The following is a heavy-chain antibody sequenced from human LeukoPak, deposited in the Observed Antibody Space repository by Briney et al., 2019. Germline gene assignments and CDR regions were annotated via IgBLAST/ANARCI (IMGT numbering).Heavy chain of an antibody. J-gene: IGHJ4*02. CDR3: ARGGEYSSSHQYDY. D-gene: IGHD6-13*01. V-gene: IGHV3-21*01. Sequence: GGSLRLSCAASGFTFSSYSMNWVRQAPGKGLEWVSSISSSSSYIYYADSVKGRFTISRDSAKNSLYLQMNSLRAEDTAVYYCARGGEYSSSHQYDYWGQGTLVTVSS. CDR1: GFTFSSYS. CDR2: ISSSSSYI.